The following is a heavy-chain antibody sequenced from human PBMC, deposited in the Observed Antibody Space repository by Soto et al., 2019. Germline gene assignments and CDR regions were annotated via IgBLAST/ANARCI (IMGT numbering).Heavy chain of an antibody. Sequence: SETLSLTCAVSGGSISSGGYSWSWIRQPPGKGLEWIGYIYHSGSTYYNPSLKSRVTISVDRSKNQFSLKLSSVTAADTAVYYCARYSYWYSSSSRGWFDPCGQGTLVTVSS. V-gene: IGHV4-30-2*01. CDR3: ARYSYWYSSSSRGWFDP. J-gene: IGHJ5*02. D-gene: IGHD6-6*01. CDR1: GGSISSGGYS. CDR2: IYHSGST.